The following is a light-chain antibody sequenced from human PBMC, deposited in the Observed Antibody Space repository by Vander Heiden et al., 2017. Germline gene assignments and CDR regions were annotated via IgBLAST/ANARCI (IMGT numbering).Light chain of an antibody. CDR2: EQN. J-gene: IGLJ3*02. Sequence: SYDLSHPPPVSVSPGQTVHITCSGDNLGPKYSSWYQQKSGQSPVVVIYEQNKRPAGIPERFSAANSGNTATLTIGGAQPMDEADYYCQAWDIYNSWVFGGGTRLTVL. CDR1: NLGPKY. CDR3: QAWDIYNSWV. V-gene: IGLV3-1*01.